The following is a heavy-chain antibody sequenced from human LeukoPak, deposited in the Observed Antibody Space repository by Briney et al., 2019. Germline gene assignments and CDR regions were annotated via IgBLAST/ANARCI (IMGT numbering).Heavy chain of an antibody. CDR1: GFTFSSYS. Sequence: PGGSLRLSCAPSGFTFSSYSMNWVRQAPGTGLEWVSYISSSSSTIYYADSVKGRFTISRDNAKNTLYLQMNSLRAEDTAVYYCARGGRGYSYGGAFDIWGQGTMVTVSS. V-gene: IGHV3-48*01. J-gene: IGHJ3*02. D-gene: IGHD5-18*01. CDR3: ARGGRGYSYGGAFDI. CDR2: ISSSSSTI.